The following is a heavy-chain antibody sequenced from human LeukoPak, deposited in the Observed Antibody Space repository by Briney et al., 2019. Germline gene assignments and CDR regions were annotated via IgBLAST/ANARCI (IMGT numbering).Heavy chain of an antibody. J-gene: IGHJ5*02. CDR3: ARRLGPYCTNGVCETTGWFDP. CDR2: IYPGDSDT. Sequence: GESLKISCKGSGYSFTSYWIGWVRQMPGKGLEWMGIIYPGDSDTRYSPSFQGQVTISADKSISTAYLQWSSLKASDTAMYYCARRLGPYCTNGVCETTGWFDPWGQGTLVTVSS. CDR1: GYSFTSYW. V-gene: IGHV5-51*01. D-gene: IGHD2-8*01.